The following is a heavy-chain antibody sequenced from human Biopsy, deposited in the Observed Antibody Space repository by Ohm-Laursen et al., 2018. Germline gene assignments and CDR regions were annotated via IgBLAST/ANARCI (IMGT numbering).Heavy chain of an antibody. CDR2: ISETSSHI. CDR3: ARDSSRRAREGGMDV. CDR1: GFSVSSYD. J-gene: IGHJ6*02. V-gene: IGHV3-21*04. Sequence: SLRLSCTASGFSVSSYDMNWVRQAPGKGLEWISYISETSSHIYDADSVRGRFTAARDIAKNPLYLQLNSLRVEDTAVYYCARDSSRRAREGGMDVWGQGTTVTVSS. D-gene: IGHD6-6*01.